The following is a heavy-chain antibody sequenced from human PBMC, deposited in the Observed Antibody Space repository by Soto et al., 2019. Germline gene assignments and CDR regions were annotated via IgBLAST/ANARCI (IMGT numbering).Heavy chain of an antibody. CDR3: TTDSIHDDSNWDYYYYMDV. D-gene: IGHD4-4*01. V-gene: IGHV3-15*01. CDR2: IKSKTDGGTT. J-gene: IGHJ6*03. Sequence: EVQLVESGGGLVKPGGSLRLSCAASGFTFSNAWMSWVRQAPGKGLEWVGRIKSKTDGGTTDYAAPVKGRFTISRDDSKNTLYLQMNSLKTEDTAVYYCTTDSIHDDSNWDYYYYMDVWGKGTTVTVSS. CDR1: GFTFSNAW.